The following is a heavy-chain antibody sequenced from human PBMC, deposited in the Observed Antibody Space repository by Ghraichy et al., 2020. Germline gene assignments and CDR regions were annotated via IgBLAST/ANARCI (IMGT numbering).Heavy chain of an antibody. V-gene: IGHV3-23*01. CDR1: GFTFNYYA. CDR3: AKPAPVVRYFDYLPQYYLDC. D-gene: IGHD3-9*01. J-gene: IGHJ4*02. Sequence: GGSLRLSCAASGFTFNYYAMTWVRQAPGKGLEWVSAISGSGGYTYYADSVKGRFTISRDNSENTVFLQMHSLTAEDTATYFCAKPAPVVRYFDYLPQYYLDCWGQGTLVTVSS. CDR2: ISGSGGYT.